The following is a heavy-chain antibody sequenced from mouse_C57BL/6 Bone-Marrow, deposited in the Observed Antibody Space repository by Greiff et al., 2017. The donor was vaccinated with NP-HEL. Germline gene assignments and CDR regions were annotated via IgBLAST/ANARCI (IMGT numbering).Heavy chain of an antibody. D-gene: IGHD1-1*01. V-gene: IGHV1-82*01. J-gene: IGHJ2*01. CDR3: AREGVYGSSSYFDY. CDR2: IYPGDGDT. CDR1: GYAFSSSW. Sequence: VQLQQSGPELVKPGASVKISCKASGYAFSSSWMNWVKQRPGKGLEWIGRIYPGDGDTNYNGKFKGKATLTADKSSSTACMQLSSLTSEDSAVYFCAREGVYGSSSYFDYWGQGTTLTVSS.